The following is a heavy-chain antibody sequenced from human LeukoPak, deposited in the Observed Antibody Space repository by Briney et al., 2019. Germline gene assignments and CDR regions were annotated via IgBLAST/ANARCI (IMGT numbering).Heavy chain of an antibody. V-gene: IGHV4-34*01. J-gene: IGHJ4*02. CDR2: ISHSGST. D-gene: IGHD3-10*01. CDR1: RGSFSGYY. Sequence: SETLSLTCAVYRGSFSGYYWSWIRQPPGKGLEWIGEISHSGSTNYNPSLKSRVTISVDTSKNQFSLKLSSVTAADTAVYYCARGDYYGSGSPLDYWGQGTLVTVSS. CDR3: ARGDYYGSGSPLDY.